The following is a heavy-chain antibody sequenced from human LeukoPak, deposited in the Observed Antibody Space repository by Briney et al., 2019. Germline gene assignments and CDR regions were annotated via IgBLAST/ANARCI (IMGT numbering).Heavy chain of an antibody. Sequence: SETLSLTCAVSGASISSYYWSWIRQPPGKGLEWTGYIYYSGSTNYNPSLKGRVTISVDTSKNQFSLKLSSVTAADTAVYYCARVDLYSIDYWGQGTLVTVSS. CDR1: GASISSYY. J-gene: IGHJ4*02. CDR3: ARVDLYSIDY. CDR2: IYYSGST. V-gene: IGHV4-59*12. D-gene: IGHD6-13*01.